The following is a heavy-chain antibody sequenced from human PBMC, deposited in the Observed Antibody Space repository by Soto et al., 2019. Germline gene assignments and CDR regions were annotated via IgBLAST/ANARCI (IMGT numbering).Heavy chain of an antibody. Sequence: PGESLKISCKGSGYSFTNYWIGWVRQMPGNDLEWIGIIYPEDSETRYSPSFQGLVTISVDKSISTAYLQWNSLQASDTAMYYCARHVPSQYTALVPFASWGQGSLVTVSS. CDR3: ARHVPSQYTALVPFAS. CDR2: IYPEDSET. J-gene: IGHJ5*01. V-gene: IGHV5-51*01. CDR1: GYSFTNYW. D-gene: IGHD5-18*01.